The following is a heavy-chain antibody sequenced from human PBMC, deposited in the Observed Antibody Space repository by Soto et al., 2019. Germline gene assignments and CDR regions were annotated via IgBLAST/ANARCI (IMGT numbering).Heavy chain of an antibody. Sequence: GGSLRLSCAASEFTFSIYWMHWVRQAPGKGLVWVSRINSDGSSTSYADSVKGRFTISRDNAKNTLYLQMNSLRAEDTAVYYCARERGSYGIDVWGQGTTVTVSS. V-gene: IGHV3-74*01. D-gene: IGHD6-19*01. CDR3: ARERGSYGIDV. CDR1: EFTFSIYW. J-gene: IGHJ6*02. CDR2: INSDGSST.